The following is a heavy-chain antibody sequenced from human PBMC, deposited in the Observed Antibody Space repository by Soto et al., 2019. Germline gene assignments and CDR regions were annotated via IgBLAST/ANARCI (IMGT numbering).Heavy chain of an antibody. V-gene: IGHV3-53*01. CDR3: VSPLPSGRNYGLDV. Sequence: EVQLVESGGGLIQPGGSLRLSCAASGLTVSNAYMAWVRQAPGMGLECVSVIYDNGTTYYADSVKGRFTISRDTSTNTLSLQMDSLRAEDTAVYYCVSPLPSGRNYGLDVWGQGTTVTVSS. CDR1: GLTVSNAY. J-gene: IGHJ6*02. CDR2: IYDNGTT. D-gene: IGHD3-10*01.